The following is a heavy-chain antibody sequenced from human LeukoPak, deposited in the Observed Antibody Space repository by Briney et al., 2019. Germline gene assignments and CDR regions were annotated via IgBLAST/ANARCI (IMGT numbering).Heavy chain of an antibody. V-gene: IGHV1-24*01. Sequence: ASVKVSCKVSGYTLTELSMHWVRQAPGKGLEWMGGFDPEDGETIYAQKFQGRVTMTEDTSTDTAYMELSSLRSEDTAVYYCATDAPESVWFGTKFDYWGQGTLVTVYS. CDR2: FDPEDGET. CDR1: GYTLTELS. J-gene: IGHJ4*02. CDR3: ATDAPESVWFGTKFDY. D-gene: IGHD3-10*01.